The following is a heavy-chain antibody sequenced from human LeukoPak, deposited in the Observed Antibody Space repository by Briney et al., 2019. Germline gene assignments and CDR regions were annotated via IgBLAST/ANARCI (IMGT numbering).Heavy chain of an antibody. CDR3: AKEPIVGATTGFDY. D-gene: IGHD1-26*01. CDR2: IYSGTNT. V-gene: IGHV3-53*05. Sequence: GGSLRLSCAASGFTVSSNYMSWVRQAPGKGLEWVSVIYSGTNTYYADSVKGRFTISRDNAKNSLYLQMNSLSAEDTALYYCAKEPIVGATTGFDYWGQGTLVTVSS. J-gene: IGHJ4*02. CDR1: GFTVSSNY.